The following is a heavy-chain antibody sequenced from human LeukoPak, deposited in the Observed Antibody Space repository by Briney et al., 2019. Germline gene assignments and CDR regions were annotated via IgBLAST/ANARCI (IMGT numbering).Heavy chain of an antibody. CDR1: GYSLTRYG. J-gene: IGHJ4*02. Sequence: ASVKVSCKASGYSLTRYGLSWVRQAPGQGLEWMGWINAGNGNTKYSQEFQGRVTITRDTSASTAYMELSSLRSEDMAVYYCARGRRDGYNPESFDYWGQGTLVTVSS. D-gene: IGHD5-24*01. CDR2: INAGNGNT. V-gene: IGHV1-3*03. CDR3: ARGRRDGYNPESFDY.